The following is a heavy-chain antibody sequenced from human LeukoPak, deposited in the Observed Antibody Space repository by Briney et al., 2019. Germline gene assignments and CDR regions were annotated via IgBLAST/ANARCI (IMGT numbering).Heavy chain of an antibody. CDR1: GYTFTSYG. Sequence: ASVKVSCKASGYTFTSYGISWVRQAPGQGLEWMGWIIAYNGNTNYAQKLQGRVTMTTDTSTSTAYMELRSLRYDDTAVYYCARERPSYDSSGLTLFDYWGQGTLVTVSS. CDR2: IIAYNGNT. J-gene: IGHJ4*02. V-gene: IGHV1-18*01. D-gene: IGHD3-22*01. CDR3: ARERPSYDSSGLTLFDY.